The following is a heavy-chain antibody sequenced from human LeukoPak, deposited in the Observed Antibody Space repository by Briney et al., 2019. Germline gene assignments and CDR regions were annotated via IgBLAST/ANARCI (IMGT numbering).Heavy chain of an antibody. CDR1: GGSISSYY. Sequence: SETLSLTCTVSGGSISSYYWSWIRQPPGKGLEWIGYIYYSGSTNYNPSLKSRVTISVDTSKNQFSLKLSSVTAADTAVYYCARAYCSSTSCYTPFDYWGQGTLVTVSS. D-gene: IGHD2-2*02. CDR3: ARAYCSSTSCYTPFDY. CDR2: IYYSGST. V-gene: IGHV4-59*08. J-gene: IGHJ4*02.